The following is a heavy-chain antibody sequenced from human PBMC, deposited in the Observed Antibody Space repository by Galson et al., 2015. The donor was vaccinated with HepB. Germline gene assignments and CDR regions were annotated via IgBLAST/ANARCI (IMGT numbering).Heavy chain of an antibody. CDR2: MNPNSGNT. CDR3: ARGYSYNYDFHY. V-gene: IGHV1-8*01. J-gene: IGHJ4*02. D-gene: IGHD5-18*01. CDR1: GYTFTSHD. Sequence: SVKVSCKASGYTFTSHDINWVRQATGQGLEWVGWMNPNSGNTAYAQKFQGRVTMTRDTSIRTAYMGLSSLRSEDTAVYYCARGYSYNYDFHYWGQGTLVTVSS.